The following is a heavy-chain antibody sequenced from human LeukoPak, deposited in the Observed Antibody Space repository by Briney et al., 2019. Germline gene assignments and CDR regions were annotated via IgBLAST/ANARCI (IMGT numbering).Heavy chain of an antibody. J-gene: IGHJ6*03. CDR3: ARGLRIFGVVSATYYYYMDV. D-gene: IGHD3-3*01. V-gene: IGHV1-8*03. Sequence: ASVRVSCKASGYTFTSYDINWVRQATGQGLEWMGWMNPNSGNTGYAQKFQGRVTITRKTSISTAYMELSSLRSEDTALYYCARGLRIFGVVSATYYYYMDVWGKGTTVTVSS. CDR1: GYTFTSYD. CDR2: MNPNSGNT.